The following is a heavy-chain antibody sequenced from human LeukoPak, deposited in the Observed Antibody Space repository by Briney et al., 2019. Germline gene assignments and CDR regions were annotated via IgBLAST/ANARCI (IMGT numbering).Heavy chain of an antibody. CDR3: AKEATP. Sequence: GGSLRLSCAASGFTFSSYGITWVRQAPGKGLEWVSTISATGGSTYYADSVKGRFTISRDNSKNTLYLQMHSLRAEDTAVYHCAKEATPWGQGTLVTVSS. D-gene: IGHD5-12*01. CDR1: GFTFSSYG. J-gene: IGHJ5*02. CDR2: ISATGGST. V-gene: IGHV3-23*01.